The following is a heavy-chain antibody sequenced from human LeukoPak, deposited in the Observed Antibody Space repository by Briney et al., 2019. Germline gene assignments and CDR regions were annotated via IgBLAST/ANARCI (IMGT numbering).Heavy chain of an antibody. CDR3: ARGFVLMVYAHDY. CDR2: IKQDGSEK. D-gene: IGHD2-8*01. V-gene: IGHV3-7*01. J-gene: IGHJ4*02. Sequence: GGSLRLSCAASGFTFSSYWMSWVRQAPGKGLEWVANIKQDGSEKYYVDSVKGRFTISRDNAKNSLYLQMNSLRAEDTAVCYCARGFVLMVYAHDYWGQGTLVTVSS. CDR1: GFTFSSYW.